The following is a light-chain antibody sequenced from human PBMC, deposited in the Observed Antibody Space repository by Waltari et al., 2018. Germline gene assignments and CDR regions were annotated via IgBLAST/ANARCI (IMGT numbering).Light chain of an antibody. J-gene: IGKJ5*01. Sequence: EIVLTQFPATLSLSPGERATLSCRASQSVSSYLAWYQQKPGQAPRLLIYDASNRATGIPARFSGSGSGTDFTLTISSLEPEDFAVYYCQQRSSWPSITFGQGTRLEIK. CDR1: QSVSSY. V-gene: IGKV3-11*01. CDR2: DAS. CDR3: QQRSSWPSIT.